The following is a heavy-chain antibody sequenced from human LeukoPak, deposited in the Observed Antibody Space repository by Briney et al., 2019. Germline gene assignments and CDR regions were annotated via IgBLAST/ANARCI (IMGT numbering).Heavy chain of an antibody. CDR2: INHSGST. CDR1: GGSFSGYY. Sequence: PSETLSLTCAVYGGSFSGYYWSWIRQPPGKGLEWIGEINHSGSTNYNPSLKSRVTISVDTSKNQFSLKLSSVTAADTAVYYCAYSSSWYGWAFDYWGQGTLVTVSS. D-gene: IGHD6-13*01. CDR3: AYSSSWYGWAFDY. J-gene: IGHJ4*02. V-gene: IGHV4-34*01.